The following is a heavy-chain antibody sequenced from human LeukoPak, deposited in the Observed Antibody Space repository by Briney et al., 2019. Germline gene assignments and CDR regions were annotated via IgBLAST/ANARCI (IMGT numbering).Heavy chain of an antibody. V-gene: IGHV1-8*02. CDR2: MNPNSGNT. CDR1: GYTFTSYY. CDR3: ARGCRVATIRDWFDP. J-gene: IGHJ5*02. D-gene: IGHD5-12*01. Sequence: PGASVKVSCKASGYTFTSYYMHWVRQAPGQGLEWMGWMNPNSGNTGYAQKFQGRVTMTRNTSISTAYMELSSLRSEDTAVYYCARGCRVATIRDWFDPWGQGTLVTVSS.